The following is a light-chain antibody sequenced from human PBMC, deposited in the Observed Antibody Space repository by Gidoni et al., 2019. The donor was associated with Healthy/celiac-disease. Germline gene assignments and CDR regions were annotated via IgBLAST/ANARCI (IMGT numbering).Light chain of an antibody. CDR2: DAS. CDR3: QQYDNLPPCT. Sequence: IQLTHSPSSLSASVGDRVTITCQASQDISNYLNWYQQKPGKAPKLLIYDASNLETGVPSRFSGSGSGTDVTFTISSLQPEDIATYYCQQYDNLPPCTFGQGTKLEIK. CDR1: QDISNY. V-gene: IGKV1-33*01. J-gene: IGKJ2*02.